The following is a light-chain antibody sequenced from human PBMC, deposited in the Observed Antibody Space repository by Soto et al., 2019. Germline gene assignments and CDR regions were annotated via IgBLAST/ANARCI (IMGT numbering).Light chain of an antibody. V-gene: IGLV3-1*01. CDR3: QAWGSSTAV. Sequence: SYELTQPPSVSVSPGQTASITCSGDKLGDKYACWYQQKPGQSPVLVIYQDRKRPSGIPERFSGSNSGNTATLTISGTQAMDEADYYCQAWGSSTAVFGGGTKLTV. CDR1: KLGDKY. CDR2: QDR. J-gene: IGLJ2*01.